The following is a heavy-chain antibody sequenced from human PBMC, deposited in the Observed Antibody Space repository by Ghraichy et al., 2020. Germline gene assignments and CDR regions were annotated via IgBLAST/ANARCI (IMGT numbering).Heavy chain of an antibody. CDR2: ISGSGGST. D-gene: IGHD4-17*01. CDR3: AKDRGDYVLLCDY. CDR1: GFTFSSYA. J-gene: IGHJ4*02. Sequence: GGSLRLSCAASGFTFSSYAMSWVRQAPGKGLECVSAISGSGGSTYYADSVKGRFTISRDNSKNTLYLQMNSLRAEDTAVYYCAKDRGDYVLLCDYWGQGTLVTVSS. V-gene: IGHV3-23*01.